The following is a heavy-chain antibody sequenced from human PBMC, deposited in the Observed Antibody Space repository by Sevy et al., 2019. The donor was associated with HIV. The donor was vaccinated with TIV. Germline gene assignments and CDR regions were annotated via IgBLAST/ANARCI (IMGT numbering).Heavy chain of an antibody. D-gene: IGHD1-20*01. V-gene: IGHV3-7*01. CDR3: AKYDWNHLDY. CDR1: GFSFSSHW. Sequence: GGSLRLSCAASGFSFSSHWMSWVRQAPGKGLEWVANIKEDGNEKYYVDSVKGRFTICRDNAKKSLYLQMNSLRAEDTAVYYCAKYDWNHLDYWGQGTLVTVSS. CDR2: IKEDGNEK. J-gene: IGHJ4*02.